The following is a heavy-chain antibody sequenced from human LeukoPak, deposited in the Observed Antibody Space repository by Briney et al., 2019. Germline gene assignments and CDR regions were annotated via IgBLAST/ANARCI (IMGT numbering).Heavy chain of an antibody. CDR1: GYTFTSYG. CDR3: ARDNAYGDYVWQICYYYYYYGMDV. J-gene: IGHJ6*02. D-gene: IGHD4-17*01. V-gene: IGHV1-18*01. Sequence: ASVKVSCKASGYTFTSYGISWVRQAPGQGLEWMGWISAYKGNTNYAQKLQGRVTMTTDTSTSTAYMELRSLRSDDPAVYYCARDNAYGDYVWQICYYYYYYGMDVWGQGTTVTVSS. CDR2: ISAYKGNT.